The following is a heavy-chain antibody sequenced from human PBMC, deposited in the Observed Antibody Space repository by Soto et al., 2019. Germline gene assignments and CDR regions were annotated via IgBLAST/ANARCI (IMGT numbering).Heavy chain of an antibody. CDR1: EYSFTSYW. CDR3: ASLLDCSGGSCYY. Sequence: GESLKISGKGSEYSFTSYWIGWVRQMPGKGLEWMGIIYPGDSDTRYSPSFQGQVTISADKSISTAYLQWSSLKASDTAMYYCASLLDCSGGSCYYWGQGTLVTVSS. V-gene: IGHV5-51*01. CDR2: IYPGDSDT. D-gene: IGHD2-15*01. J-gene: IGHJ4*02.